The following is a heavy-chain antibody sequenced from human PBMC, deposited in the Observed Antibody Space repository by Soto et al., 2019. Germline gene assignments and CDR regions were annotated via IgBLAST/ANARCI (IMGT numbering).Heavy chain of an antibody. CDR3: ARHMTTVTRGPYYFDY. Sequence: QVQLQESGPGLVKPSETLSLTCTVSGGSISSYYWSWIRQPPGKGLEWIGYIYYSGSTNYNPSLKSRVTISVDTSKNQFSLKLSSVTAADTAVYYCARHMTTVTRGPYYFDYWGQGTLVTVSS. D-gene: IGHD4-17*01. CDR2: IYYSGST. J-gene: IGHJ4*02. CDR1: GGSISSYY. V-gene: IGHV4-59*01.